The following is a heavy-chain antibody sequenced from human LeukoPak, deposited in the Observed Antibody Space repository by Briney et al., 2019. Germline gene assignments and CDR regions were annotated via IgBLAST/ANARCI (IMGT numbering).Heavy chain of an antibody. J-gene: IGHJ4*02. Sequence: PGGSLRLSCAASGFTFSSFGMHWVRQAPGKGLEWVAVIWNDGSNNYYADSVKGRFTTSRDNAKNTLYLQMNSLRPEDTAVYYCASSMAYNCLDYWGQGTLVTVSS. CDR2: IWNDGSNN. D-gene: IGHD5-24*01. V-gene: IGHV3-33*01. CDR3: ASSMAYNCLDY. CDR1: GFTFSSFG.